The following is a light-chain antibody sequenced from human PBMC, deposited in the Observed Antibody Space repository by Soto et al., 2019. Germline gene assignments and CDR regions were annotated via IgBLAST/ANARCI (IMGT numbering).Light chain of an antibody. J-gene: IGKJ5*01. V-gene: IGKV1-9*01. CDR2: EAS. Sequence: IQLTQSPSSLSASVGDRVTITCRASQGVSRSLAWYQQKPGKAPNLLIFEASTLQSGVPSRFTGSGSGTDFTLTISGLQPADFATYYCQQLNSYPFTFGQGTRLEI. CDR3: QQLNSYPFT. CDR1: QGVSRS.